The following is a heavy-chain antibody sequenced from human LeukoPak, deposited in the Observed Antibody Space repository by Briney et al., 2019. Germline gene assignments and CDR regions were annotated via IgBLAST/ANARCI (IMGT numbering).Heavy chain of an antibody. D-gene: IGHD4-17*01. J-gene: IGHJ5*02. CDR3: VRDDYGDYRWFDP. CDR1: GFSISNYA. CDR2: ITGSVGST. Sequence: PGGSLRLSCAASGFSISNYAMSWVRQAPGKGLEWVSSITGSVGSTYYADSVKGRFTISRDNAKNTLYLQMNSLRVEDTAVYYCVRDDYGDYRWFDPWGQGTLVTVSS. V-gene: IGHV3-23*01.